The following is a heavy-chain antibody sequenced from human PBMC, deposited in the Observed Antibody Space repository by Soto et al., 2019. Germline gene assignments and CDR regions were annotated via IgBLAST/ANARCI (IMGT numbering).Heavy chain of an antibody. J-gene: IGHJ4*02. CDR2: IIPIFGTA. Sequence: GASVKVSCKASGGTFSSYAISWVRQAPGQGLEWMGGIIPIFGTANYAQKLQGRVTITADESTSTAYMELSSLRSEDTDVYYCAGVGRHGWGSYHSHLSLATLDYWGQGTLVTVSS. V-gene: IGHV1-69*13. CDR3: AGVGRHGWGSYHSHLSLATLDY. CDR1: GGTFSSYA. D-gene: IGHD3-10*01.